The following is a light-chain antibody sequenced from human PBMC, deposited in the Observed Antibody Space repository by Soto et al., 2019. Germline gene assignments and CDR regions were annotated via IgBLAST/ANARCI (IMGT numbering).Light chain of an antibody. J-gene: IGKJ3*01. Sequence: ERVMTQSPATLSVSPGERATLSCRASPSVGYNLAWYQQKPGQPPRLLIYATPSRATGIPARFSGSVSGTEFTLTISSLQSEDFAVYYCQQDNSWPPIFTFGPGTKVYIK. CDR3: QQDNSWPPIFT. V-gene: IGKV3-15*01. CDR2: ATP. CDR1: PSVGYN.